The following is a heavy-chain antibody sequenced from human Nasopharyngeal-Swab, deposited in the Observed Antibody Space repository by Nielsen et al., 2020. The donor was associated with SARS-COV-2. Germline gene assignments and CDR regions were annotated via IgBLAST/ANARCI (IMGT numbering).Heavy chain of an antibody. CDR1: GFTFSSYW. J-gene: IGHJ4*02. D-gene: IGHD1-26*01. CDR2: INSDGDTT. CDR3: AKGRVGATPYYLDY. Sequence: GGSLRLSCAASGFTFSSYWMHWVRQAPGKGLVSVSRINSDGDTTSYADSMKGRFTISRDNAKNTLYLQMSGLRGEDTAVYYCAKGRVGATPYYLDYWGQGTLVTVSS. V-gene: IGHV3-74*01.